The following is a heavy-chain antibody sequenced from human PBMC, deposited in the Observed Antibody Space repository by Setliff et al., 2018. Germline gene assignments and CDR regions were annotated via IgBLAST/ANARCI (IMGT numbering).Heavy chain of an antibody. CDR2: IYHSGST. CDR3: ARLWRRIQQIDY. D-gene: IGHD2-15*01. Sequence: SETLSLTCTVSGGSISSYYWSWIRQPPGKGLEWIGSIYHSGSTYYNPSLKSRVTISVDTSKNQFSLKLSSVTAADTAVYYCARLWRRIQQIDYWGQGTLVTV. CDR1: GGSISSYY. V-gene: IGHV4-59*08. J-gene: IGHJ4*02.